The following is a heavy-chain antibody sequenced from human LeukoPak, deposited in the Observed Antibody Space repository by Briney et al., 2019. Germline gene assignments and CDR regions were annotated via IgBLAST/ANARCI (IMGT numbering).Heavy chain of an antibody. D-gene: IGHD6-13*01. CDR3: ARGGSSSSWYDYYYYGMDV. J-gene: IGHJ6*02. CDR1: GFTFSSYG. Sequence: GGSLRLSCAASGFTFSSYGMHWVRQAPGKGLEWVAVIWYDGSNKYYADSVKGRFTISRDNSKNTLYLQMNSLRAEDTAVYYCARGGSSSSWYDYYYYGMDVWGQGTTVTVSS. CDR2: IWYDGSNK. V-gene: IGHV3-33*01.